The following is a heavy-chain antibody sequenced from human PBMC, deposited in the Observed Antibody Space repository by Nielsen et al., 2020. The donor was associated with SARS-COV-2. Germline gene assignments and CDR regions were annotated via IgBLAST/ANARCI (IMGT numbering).Heavy chain of an antibody. CDR3: ARSPTDDYDILTGYYYYFDY. V-gene: IGHV2-70*01. CDR2: IDWDDDK. J-gene: IGHJ4*02. CDR1: GFSLSTSGMC. Sequence: SSPTLVKPTQTLTLTCTFSGFSLSTSGMCVSWIRQPPGKALEWLALIDWDDDKYYSTSLKTRLTISKDTSKNQVVLTMTNMDPVDTATYYCARSPTDDYDILTGYYYYFDYWGQGTLVTVSS. D-gene: IGHD3-9*01.